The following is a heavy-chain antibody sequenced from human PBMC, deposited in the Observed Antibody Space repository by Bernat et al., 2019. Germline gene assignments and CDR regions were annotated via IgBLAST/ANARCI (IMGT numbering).Heavy chain of an antibody. CDR3: ARDANYGDYPNYYYYYMDV. D-gene: IGHD4-17*01. V-gene: IGHV3-30*01. Sequence: QVQLVESGGGVVQPGRSLRLSCAASGFTFSSYAMHWVRQAPGKGLEWVAVISYDESNKYYADSVKGRFTISRDNSKNTLYLQMNSLRAEDTAVYYCARDANYGDYPNYYYYYMDVWGKGTTVTVSS. J-gene: IGHJ6*03. CDR1: GFTFSSYA. CDR2: ISYDESNK.